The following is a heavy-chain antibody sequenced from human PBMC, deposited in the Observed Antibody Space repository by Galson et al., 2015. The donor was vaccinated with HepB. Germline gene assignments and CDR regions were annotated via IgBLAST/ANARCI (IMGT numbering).Heavy chain of an antibody. CDR2: ISSSSNYI. D-gene: IGHD6-19*01. J-gene: IGHJ1*01. CDR3: VRDGKQWLLVGTGYFQH. Sequence: SLRLSCAVSGFTFYTYSMNWVRQAPGKGLEWVSSISSSSNYIYYADSVRGRFTISRDNAKNSLYLQMNSLRAEDTAVYHCVRDGKQWLLVGTGYFQHWGQGTLVTVSS. CDR1: GFTFYTYS. V-gene: IGHV3-21*01.